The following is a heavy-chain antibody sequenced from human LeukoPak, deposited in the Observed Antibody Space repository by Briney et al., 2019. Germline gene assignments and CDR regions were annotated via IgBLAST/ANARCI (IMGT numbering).Heavy chain of an antibody. CDR1: GFTFSNYA. V-gene: IGHV3-23*01. J-gene: IGHJ6*02. D-gene: IGHD5-24*01. CDR3: AKDLKMATAAYYYYGLDV. CDR2: ISGSGGST. Sequence: PGGSLRLSCAASGFTFSNYAMSWVRQAPGKGLEWVSAISGSGGSTYYADSVKGRFTISRDNSKNTLYLQMNSLRAEDTAVYYCAKDLKMATAAYYYYGLDVWGQGTTVAVSS.